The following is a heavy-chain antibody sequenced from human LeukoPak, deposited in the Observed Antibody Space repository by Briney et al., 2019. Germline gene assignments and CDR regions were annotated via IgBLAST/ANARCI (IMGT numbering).Heavy chain of an antibody. CDR2: ISGIGGST. D-gene: IGHD5-18*01. CDR1: GFTFSNYA. CDR3: AKGGYSYGFLFDY. J-gene: IGHJ4*02. Sequence: PGGSLRLSCAASGFTFSNYAMSWVRQAPGKGLEWVSGISGIGGSTYYANSVKGRFPISRDNSKNTLYLQMNSLRAEDTAVYYCAKGGYSYGFLFDYWGQGTLVTVSS. V-gene: IGHV3-23*01.